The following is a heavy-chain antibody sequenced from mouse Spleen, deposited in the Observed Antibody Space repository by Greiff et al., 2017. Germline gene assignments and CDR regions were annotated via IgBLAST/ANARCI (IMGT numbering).Heavy chain of an antibody. V-gene: IGHV5-9*01. J-gene: IGHJ3*01. Sequence: EVMLVESGGGLVKLGGSLKLSCAASGFTFSSYAMSWVRQTPEKRLEWVATISSGGGNTYYPDSVKGRFTISRDNAKNTLYLQMSSLKSEDTAMYYCARRESRYDEWFAYWGQGTLVTVSA. D-gene: IGHD2-14*01. CDR3: ARRESRYDEWFAY. CDR1: GFTFSSYA. CDR2: ISSGGGNT.